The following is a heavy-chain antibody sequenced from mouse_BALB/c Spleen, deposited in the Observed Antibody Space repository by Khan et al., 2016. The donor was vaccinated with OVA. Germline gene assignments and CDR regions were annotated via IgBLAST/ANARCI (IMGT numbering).Heavy chain of an antibody. D-gene: IGHD1-1*01. CDR2: IYYSGTV. Sequence: EVKLLESGPGLVKPSQTVSLTCTVTGISITSGNYRWSWIRQFPGNKLEWIGNIYYSGTVTYTPSLTSRTTITRDTSKNQFFLEMNSLTAEDTATYYCARDYGSLYWFFDVWGAGTTVTVSS. CDR3: ARDYGSLYWFFDV. CDR1: GISITSGNYR. V-gene: IGHV3-5*02. J-gene: IGHJ1*01.